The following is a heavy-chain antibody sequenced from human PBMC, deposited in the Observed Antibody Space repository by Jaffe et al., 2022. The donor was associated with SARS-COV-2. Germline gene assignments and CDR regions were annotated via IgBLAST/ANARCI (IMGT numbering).Heavy chain of an antibody. Sequence: EVQLAQSGGGLIQAGGSLRLSCAASGLTVSDNNMVWVRQAPEKGLEWVSDIYYAGDGYYADSVQGRFTISRDNSKNTVYLQMDRLRVEDTAVYYCARGTREYDQGWFFFDYWGRGALVTVSS. J-gene: IGHJ4*02. V-gene: IGHV3-53*01. D-gene: IGHD2-15*01. CDR3: ARGTREYDQGWFFFDY. CDR2: IYYAGDG. CDR1: GLTVSDNN.